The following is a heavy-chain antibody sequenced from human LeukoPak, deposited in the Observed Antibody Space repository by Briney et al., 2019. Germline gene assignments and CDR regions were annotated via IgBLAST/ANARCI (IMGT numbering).Heavy chain of an antibody. J-gene: IGHJ5*02. CDR3: VRGVYASGSSP. D-gene: IGHD3-10*01. V-gene: IGHV3-74*01. CDR1: GFTLSNYW. CDR2: IISDGSS. Sequence: GGSLRLSCEASGFTLSNYWMYWVRQAPGKGLVWVSRIISDGSSNYADSVKGRFTTSRDNAKNTLYLQMSSLRAEDTAVYYCVRGVYASGSSPWGQGTLVTVSS.